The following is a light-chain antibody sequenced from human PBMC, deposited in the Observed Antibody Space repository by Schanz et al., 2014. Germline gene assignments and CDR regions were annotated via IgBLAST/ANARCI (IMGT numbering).Light chain of an antibody. CDR1: QGVRSW. J-gene: IGKJ5*01. CDR2: AAS. Sequence: DIQMSQSPSSVSASVGDRVTITCRASQGVRSWLAWYQQKPGKAPKLLIYAASSLQSGVPSRFSGSGSGTDFTLTISGLQPDDFATYYCQQYNSYSITFGQGTRLDIK. V-gene: IGKV1D-16*01. CDR3: QQYNSYSIT.